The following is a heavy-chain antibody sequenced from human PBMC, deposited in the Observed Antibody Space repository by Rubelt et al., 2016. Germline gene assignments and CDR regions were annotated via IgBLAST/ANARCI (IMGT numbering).Heavy chain of an antibody. CDR3: ARDGYNDIWGFFDY. CDR1: GGTFSSYA. CDR2: IIPILGIA. V-gene: IGHV1-69*09. J-gene: IGHJ4*02. Sequence: QVQLVQSGAEVKKPGSSVKVSCKASGGTFSSYAISWVRQAPGQGLEWMGGIIPILGIANYAQKVQGRVTITADKSTSTAYMELSSLRSEDTAVYYCARDGYNDIWGFFDYWGQGTLVTVSS. D-gene: IGHD5-24*01.